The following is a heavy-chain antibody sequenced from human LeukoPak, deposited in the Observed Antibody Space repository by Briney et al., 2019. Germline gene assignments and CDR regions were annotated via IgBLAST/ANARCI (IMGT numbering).Heavy chain of an antibody. J-gene: IGHJ4*02. V-gene: IGHV3-30*18. CDR2: ISYDGSNK. D-gene: IGHD6-19*01. CDR1: GFTFSSYG. CDR3: AKGPPSGWYFDY. Sequence: GGSLRLSCAASGFTFSSYGMHWVRQAPGKGLEWVAVISYDGSNKYYADSVKGRFTISRDNSKDTLYLQMYSLRAEDTAVYYCAKGPPSGWYFDYWGQGTLVTVSS.